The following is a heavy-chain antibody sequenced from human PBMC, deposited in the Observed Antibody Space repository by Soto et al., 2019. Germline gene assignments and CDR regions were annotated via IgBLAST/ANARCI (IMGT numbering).Heavy chain of an antibody. J-gene: IGHJ5*02. V-gene: IGHV1-18*01. CDR2: ISAYNGNT. CDR1: GYTFSTYG. CDR3: ARDLIAVRPGWFDP. D-gene: IGHD6-6*01. Sequence: ASVKVSCEASGYTFSTYGISWVRQAPGQGLEWMGWISAYNGNTNYAQKFQGRVTMTTETFTSTAYMELRSLRSDDPAVYYCARDLIAVRPGWFDPWGQGTLVTVSS.